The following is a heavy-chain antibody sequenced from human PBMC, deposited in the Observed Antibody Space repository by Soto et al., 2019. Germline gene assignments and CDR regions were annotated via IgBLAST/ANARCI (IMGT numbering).Heavy chain of an antibody. D-gene: IGHD3-3*01. CDR1: GFTFSNAW. CDR2: IKSKTDGGTT. Sequence: PGGSLRLSCAASGFTFSNAWMSWVRQAPGKGLEWVGRIKSKTDGGTTDYAAPVKGRFTISRDDSKNTLYLQMNSLKTEDTAVYYCTTDQEGYYDFWRDPVFDYWGQGTLVTVSS. V-gene: IGHV3-15*01. J-gene: IGHJ4*02. CDR3: TTDQEGYYDFWRDPVFDY.